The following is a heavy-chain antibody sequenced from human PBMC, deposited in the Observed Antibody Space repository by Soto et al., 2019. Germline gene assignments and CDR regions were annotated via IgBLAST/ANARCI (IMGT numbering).Heavy chain of an antibody. J-gene: IGHJ4*02. CDR1: GFTFSDAR. CDR2: IKSKATGGTT. V-gene: IGHV3-15*07. D-gene: IGHD3-22*01. CDR3: AYYRDSSGLRDFDY. Sequence: EVQLVESGGGLLKPGESLRLSCVACGFTFSDARMRWVRHAPGKGLEWVRRIKSKATGGTTDFAAPLKGRVTIFRDDSQNTAYLQTDILKPEDAAVYYFAYYRDSSGLRDFDYWGQGTLVTVSS.